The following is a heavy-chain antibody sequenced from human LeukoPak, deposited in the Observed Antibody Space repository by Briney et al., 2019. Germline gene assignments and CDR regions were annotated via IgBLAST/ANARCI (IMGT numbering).Heavy chain of an antibody. CDR1: GFTLSSYG. CDR3: AKDLRKYYYDSSGSTY. D-gene: IGHD3-22*01. Sequence: PGGTLRLSCAASGFTLSSYGMSWVRQAPGKGLEWVSAISGSGGSTYYADSVKGRFTISRDNSKNTLYLQMNSLRAEDTAVYYCAKDLRKYYYDSSGSTYWGQGTLVTVSS. CDR2: ISGSGGST. V-gene: IGHV3-23*01. J-gene: IGHJ4*02.